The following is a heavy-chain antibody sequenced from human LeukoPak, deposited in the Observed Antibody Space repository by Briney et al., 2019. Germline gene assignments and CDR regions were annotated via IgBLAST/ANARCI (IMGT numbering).Heavy chain of an antibody. V-gene: IGHV3-23*01. CDR1: GFTFSSYG. CDR2: ISGSGGST. J-gene: IGHJ5*02. D-gene: IGHD3-10*02. Sequence: PGRSLRLSCAASGFTFSSYGMSWVRQAPGKGLEWVSAISGSGGSTYYADSVKGRFTISRDNSKNTLYLQMNSLRAEDTAVYYCAKADYVRGVSGAVITWGQGTLVTVSS. CDR3: AKADYVRGVSGAVIT.